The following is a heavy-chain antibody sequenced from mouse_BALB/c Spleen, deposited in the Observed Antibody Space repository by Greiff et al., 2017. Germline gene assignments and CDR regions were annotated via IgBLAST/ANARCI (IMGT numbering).Heavy chain of an antibody. CDR3: ASRRYDYENAMDY. Sequence: VQLQQSGPELVKPGASVKLSCKASGYAFSSSWMNWVKQRPVQGLEWIGRIYTGDGDTNYNGKFKGKATLTADKSSNTAYMQLSSLTSVDSAVYFCASRRYDYENAMDYWGQGTSVTVSS. J-gene: IGHJ4*01. V-gene: IGHV1-82*01. D-gene: IGHD2-4*01. CDR2: IYTGDGDT. CDR1: GYAFSSSW.